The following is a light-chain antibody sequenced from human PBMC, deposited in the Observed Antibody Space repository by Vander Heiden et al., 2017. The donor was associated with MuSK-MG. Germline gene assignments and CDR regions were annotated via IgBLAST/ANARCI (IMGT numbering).Light chain of an antibody. V-gene: IGKV4-1*01. CDR1: QSLLNSSSNKHH. CDR3: QQHFCTWT. J-gene: IGKJ1*01. CDR2: WAS. Sequence: DIVMTQSPDSLAVSLGETATIYCKSSQSLLNSSSNKHHLAWYQQKPGQPPNLLIYWASNREYGVPDRFSGRGYVTDFTLTSTSRQAEDVAVYYAQQHFCTWTFGQGTKVEIK.